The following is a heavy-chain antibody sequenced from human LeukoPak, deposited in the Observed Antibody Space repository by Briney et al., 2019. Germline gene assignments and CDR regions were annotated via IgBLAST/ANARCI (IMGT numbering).Heavy chain of an antibody. CDR3: ARAPWALGYSYGSDY. CDR1: GYTFTSYD. V-gene: IGHV1-8*03. Sequence: ASVKVSCKASGYTFTSYDINWLRQATGQGLEWMGWMNPNSGNTGYAQKFQGRVTITRNTSISTAYMELSSLRSEDTAVYYCARAPWALGYSYGSDYWGQGTLVTVSS. CDR2: MNPNSGNT. D-gene: IGHD5-18*01. J-gene: IGHJ4*02.